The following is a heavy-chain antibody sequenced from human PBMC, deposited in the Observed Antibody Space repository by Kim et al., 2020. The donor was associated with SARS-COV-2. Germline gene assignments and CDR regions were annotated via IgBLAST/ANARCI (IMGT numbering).Heavy chain of an antibody. V-gene: IGHV3-64D*09. CDR1: GFTFSSYA. J-gene: IGHJ4*02. CDR2: ISSSGGTT. D-gene: IGHD6-19*01. Sequence: GGSLRLSCSASGFTFSSYAMHWVRQAPGKGLECVSGISSSGGTTYYADSVKGRFTISRDNSKNTLYLQMSSLRADDTAVYYCVKDVVVGWYLDYWGQ. CDR3: VKDVVVGWYLDY.